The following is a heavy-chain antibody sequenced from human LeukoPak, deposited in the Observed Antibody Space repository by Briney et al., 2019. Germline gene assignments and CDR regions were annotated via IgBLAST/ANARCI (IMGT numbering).Heavy chain of an antibody. CDR3: ARGFRSGWYHWWYFDY. V-gene: IGHV6-1*01. J-gene: IGHJ4*02. D-gene: IGHD6-19*01. CDR2: TYYRSKWYN. Sequence: SQTLSLTCAISGDSVSSNSAAWNWIRQSPSRGLEWLGRTYYRSKWYNDYAVPVKSRITINPDTSKNQFSLQLNSVTPEDTAVYYCARGFRSGWYHWWYFDYWGQGTLVTVSS. CDR1: GDSVSSNSAA.